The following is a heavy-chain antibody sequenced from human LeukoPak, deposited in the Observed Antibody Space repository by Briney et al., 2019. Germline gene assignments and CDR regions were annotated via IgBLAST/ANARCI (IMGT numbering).Heavy chain of an antibody. CDR3: ARLSASDYYGSGSFDY. J-gene: IGHJ4*02. Sequence: PGGSLGLSCAASGFTFSSYSMNWVRQAPGKGLEWVSSISSSSSYIYYADSVKGRFTISRDNAKNSLYLQMNSLRAEDTAVYCCARLSASDYYGSGSFDYWGQGTLVTVSS. CDR2: ISSSSSYI. D-gene: IGHD3-10*01. CDR1: GFTFSSYS. V-gene: IGHV3-21*01.